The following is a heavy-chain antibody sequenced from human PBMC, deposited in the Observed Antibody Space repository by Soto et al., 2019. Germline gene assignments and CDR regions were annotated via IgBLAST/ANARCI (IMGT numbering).Heavy chain of an antibody. CDR2: IYYSGAT. D-gene: IGHD2-21*01. Sequence: SETLSLTCTVSGGSVSRGGDYWSWIRQYPGKGLEWIGYIYYSGATYHNPALKSRVSMLEFPSKNQFALNLTSVTAADTAVYYCAREGAYNTGSVRAFDIWGQGTMVTVSS. J-gene: IGHJ3*02. CDR3: AREGAYNTGSVRAFDI. CDR1: GGSVSRGGDY. V-gene: IGHV4-31*03.